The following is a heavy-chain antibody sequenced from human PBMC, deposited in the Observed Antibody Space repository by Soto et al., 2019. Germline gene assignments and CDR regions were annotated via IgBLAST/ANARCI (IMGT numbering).Heavy chain of an antibody. D-gene: IGHD3-22*01. J-gene: IGHJ4*02. CDR3: AREITMIVVADRAFDY. CDR2: ISSDGNKK. V-gene: IGHV3-30-3*01. Sequence: GGSLRLSCAASKFISSTYAMHWVRQAPGKGLEWVAVISSDGNKKYYADSVKGRFTISRDNSKNTLYLQMNSLRSEDTAVYYCAREITMIVVADRAFDYWGQGTLVTVS. CDR1: KFISSTYA.